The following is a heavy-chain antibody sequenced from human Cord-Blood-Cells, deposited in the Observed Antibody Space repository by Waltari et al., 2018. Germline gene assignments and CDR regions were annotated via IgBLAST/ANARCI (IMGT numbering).Heavy chain of an antibody. Sequence: QVQLQESGPGLVKPSETLSLTCTVSGGSISSHYWSWTRPPPGKGLEWIGYIYYSGSTNYNPSLKSRVTISVDTSKNQFSLKLSSVTAADTAVYYCARGREGSSSWYYFDYWGQGTLVTVSS. CDR1: GGSISSHY. J-gene: IGHJ4*02. V-gene: IGHV4-59*11. D-gene: IGHD6-13*01. CDR2: IYYSGST. CDR3: ARGREGSSSWYYFDY.